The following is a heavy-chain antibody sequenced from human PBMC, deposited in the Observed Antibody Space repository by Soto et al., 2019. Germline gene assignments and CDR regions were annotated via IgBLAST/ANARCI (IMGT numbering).Heavy chain of an antibody. V-gene: IGHV3-74*01. CDR1: GFTFSSYW. J-gene: IGHJ6*02. CDR2: IKGDGATT. CDR3: VGGVPGYSPRDV. D-gene: IGHD2-15*01. Sequence: EVQLVESGGGLVQPGGSLRLSCAASGFTFSSYWIHWVRQGPGKGLVWVSRIKGDGATTNYADSAKGRFTVSRDNAKNKVYLKMNSRTAEDTALYFCVGGVPGYSPRDVGAQGPPVPV.